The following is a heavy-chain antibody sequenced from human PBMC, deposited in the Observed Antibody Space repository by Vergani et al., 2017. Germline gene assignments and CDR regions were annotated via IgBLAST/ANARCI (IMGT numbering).Heavy chain of an antibody. V-gene: IGHV3-48*01. CDR2: ISSSSSTI. CDR3: ARLLIVGATGDY. Sequence: EVQLVESGGGLVQPGGSLRLSCPASGFTFSSYSMNWVLQAPGKGLEWVSYISSSSSTIDYADSVKGRFTISRDNAKNSLYLQMNSLRAEDTAVYYCARLLIVGATGDYWGQGTLVTVSS. J-gene: IGHJ4*02. D-gene: IGHD1-26*01. CDR1: GFTFSSYS.